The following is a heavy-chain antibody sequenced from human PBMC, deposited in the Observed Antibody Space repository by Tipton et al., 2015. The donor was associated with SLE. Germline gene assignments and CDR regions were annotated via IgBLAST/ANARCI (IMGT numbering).Heavy chain of an antibody. CDR3: ARVIRGYTYGPWDY. CDR2: IYYSGTT. D-gene: IGHD5-18*01. Sequence: LRLSCTVSGGSITNTIYYWGWIRQPPGKGLEWIGTIYYSGTTYYNPSLKSRVTISIDTSENQFSLKMRSVTAADTAVYYCARVIRGYTYGPWDYWGQGTLVTVSS. V-gene: IGHV4-39*07. J-gene: IGHJ4*02. CDR1: GGSITNTIYY.